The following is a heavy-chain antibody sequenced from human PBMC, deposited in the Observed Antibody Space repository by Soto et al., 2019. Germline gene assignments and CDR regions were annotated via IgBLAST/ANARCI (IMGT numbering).Heavy chain of an antibody. J-gene: IGHJ6*03. CDR3: TRDQYCSSTSCYVGLYYYYYMDV. CDR2: INHSGGT. V-gene: IGHV4-34*01. CDR1: SGSFSGYH. Sequence: PSETLSLTCAVYSGSFSGYHWNWIRQPPGKGLEWIGEINHSGGTNYNPSLKSRVTISVDTSKNQFSLELSSVTAEDTAVYYCTRDQYCSSTSCYVGLYYYYYMDVWGKGTTVTVSS. D-gene: IGHD2-2*01.